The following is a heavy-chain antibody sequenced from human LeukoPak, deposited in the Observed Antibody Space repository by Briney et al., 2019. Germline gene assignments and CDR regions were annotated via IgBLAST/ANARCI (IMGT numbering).Heavy chain of an antibody. D-gene: IGHD2-15*01. Sequence: PSEPLSLTCTVSGGSISSCYWIWLREPPGEGLEGVVYISYHTISTSTSPLKSRVTISVCTSKNQSSVKLSSVSAADTAVYYCARGTRGGYPDYWGQGTLGTVSS. CDR2: ISYHTIS. J-gene: IGHJ4*02. CDR3: ARGTRGGYPDY. CDR1: GGSISSCY. V-gene: IGHV4-59*08.